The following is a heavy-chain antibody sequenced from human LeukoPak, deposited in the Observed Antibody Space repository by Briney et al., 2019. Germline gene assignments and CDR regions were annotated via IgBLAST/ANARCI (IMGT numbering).Heavy chain of an antibody. CDR2: IYYSGSN. Sequence: SETLSLTCTVSGGSISSGGYYWSWIRQHPGKGLVWIGYIYYSGSNYYNLSLKSRVTISVDTSKNQFSLKLSPVTAADTAVYYGARDRGGYNFAFDIWGQGTMVTVSS. CDR1: GGSISSGGYY. V-gene: IGHV4-31*03. D-gene: IGHD5-24*01. J-gene: IGHJ3*02. CDR3: ARDRGGYNFAFDI.